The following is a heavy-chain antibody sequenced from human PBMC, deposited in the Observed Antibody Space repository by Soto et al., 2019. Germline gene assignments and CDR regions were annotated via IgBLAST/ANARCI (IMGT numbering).Heavy chain of an antibody. J-gene: IGHJ4*02. CDR3: TRGPFSGYDSYFDY. V-gene: IGHV1-46*03. D-gene: IGHD5-12*01. CDR2: LRLGGQAT. Sequence: QVQLVQSGAEVKKPGASVRISCQASGYTFSHYHINWVRQAPGHGLEWIGILRLGGQATTDSQKFQGRVNMTSDTSTATVYMELSSLRSDDTAVYYCTRGPFSGYDSYFDYWGQGTLITVSS. CDR1: GYTFSHYH.